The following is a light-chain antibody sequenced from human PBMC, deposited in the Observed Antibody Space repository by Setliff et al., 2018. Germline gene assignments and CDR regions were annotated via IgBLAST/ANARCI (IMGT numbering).Light chain of an antibody. CDR3: GTWDSSLSAGV. CDR1: SSNIGTFYE. J-gene: IGLJ1*01. Sequence: QSVLTQPPSVSGAAGQRVTISCTGSSSNIGTFYEVHWYRHVPGTAPQLILFGNNNRPSGVPDRFSASKSGTSATLGITGLQTGDEADYYCGTWDSSLSAGVFGTGTRSPS. CDR2: GNN. V-gene: IGLV1-40*01.